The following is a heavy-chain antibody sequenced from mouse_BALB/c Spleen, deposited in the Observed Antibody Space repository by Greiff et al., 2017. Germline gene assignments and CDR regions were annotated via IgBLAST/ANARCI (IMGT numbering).Heavy chain of an antibody. CDR1: GYTFTSYW. D-gene: IGHD2-2*01. J-gene: IGHJ4*01. Sequence: QVQLQQPGAELVRPGASVKLSCKASGYTFTSYWINWVKQRPGQGLEWIGNIYPSDSYTNYNQKFKDKATLTVDKSSSTAYMQLSSPTSEDSAVYYCTRPHYYGYDDYYAMDDWGQGTSVTVSS. CDR2: IYPSDSYT. CDR3: TRPHYYGYDDYYAMDD. V-gene: IGHV1-69*02.